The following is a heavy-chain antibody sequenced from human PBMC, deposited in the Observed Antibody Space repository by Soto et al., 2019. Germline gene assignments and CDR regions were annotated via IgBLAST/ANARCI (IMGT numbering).Heavy chain of an antibody. D-gene: IGHD3-22*01. CDR3: ASFYYDSSGYPQYFQH. V-gene: IGHV4-30-2*01. CDR1: GGSISSGGYS. CDR2: IYHSGST. Sequence: ASETLSLTCAVSGGSISSGGYSWSWIRQPPGKGLEWIGYIYHSGSTYYNPSLKSRVTISVDRSKNQFSLKLSSVTAADTAVYYCASFYYDSSGYPQYFQHWGQGTLVTVSS. J-gene: IGHJ1*01.